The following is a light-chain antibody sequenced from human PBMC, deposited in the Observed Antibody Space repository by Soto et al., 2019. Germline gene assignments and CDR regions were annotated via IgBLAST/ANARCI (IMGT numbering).Light chain of an antibody. J-gene: IGKJ5*01. CDR3: QQYKSWPPIT. CDR1: QSVSAN. CDR2: GAS. V-gene: IGKV3-15*01. Sequence: PRARATLSCRASQSVSANIAWYQQKPGQAPRLLIYGASTRATGIPARFSGSGSGTEFTLSISSLQSEDFAVYYCQQYKSWPPITVGQGTRLEI.